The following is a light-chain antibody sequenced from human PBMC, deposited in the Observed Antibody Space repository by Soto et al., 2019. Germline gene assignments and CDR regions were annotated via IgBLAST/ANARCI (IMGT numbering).Light chain of an antibody. J-gene: IGLJ2*01. CDR1: GSNIGAGYD. V-gene: IGLV1-40*01. CDR2: GNN. Sequence: QSALTQPPSVSGAPGQRVTISCTGSGSNIGAGYDVHWYQQLPGTAPKLLIYGNNNRPSGVPDRFSGSKSGTSASLAITGLQAEDEADYYCQSYDSSLRGSVFGGGTKLTVL. CDR3: QSYDSSLRGSV.